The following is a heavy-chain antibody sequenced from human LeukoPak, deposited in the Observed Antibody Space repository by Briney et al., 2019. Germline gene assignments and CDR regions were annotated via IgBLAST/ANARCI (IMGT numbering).Heavy chain of an antibody. CDR2: IIPIFGTA. Sequence: ASVKVSCKASGGTFSSYAISWVRQAPGQGLEWMGGIIPIFGTANYAQKFQGRVTITADESTSTAYMELSSLRSEDTAVYYCARATTRPPFFDYWGQGTLVTVSS. J-gene: IGHJ4*02. V-gene: IGHV1-69*13. CDR3: ARATTRPPFFDY. D-gene: IGHD1-14*01. CDR1: GGTFSSYA.